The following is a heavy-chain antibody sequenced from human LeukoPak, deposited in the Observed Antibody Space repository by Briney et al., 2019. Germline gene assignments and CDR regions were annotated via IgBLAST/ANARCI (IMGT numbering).Heavy chain of an antibody. CDR2: IYYSGTT. Sequence: SQTLSLTCTVSGDSISSSNNYWTWIRQLPGKGLEWIGYIYYSGTTYYNPSLESRVTILVDTSRNQFSLRLSSVTAADTAVYYCARDYSGYDFLDYWGQGTLVTVPS. J-gene: IGHJ4*02. CDR1: GDSISSSNNY. D-gene: IGHD5-12*01. V-gene: IGHV4-31*03. CDR3: ARDYSGYDFLDY.